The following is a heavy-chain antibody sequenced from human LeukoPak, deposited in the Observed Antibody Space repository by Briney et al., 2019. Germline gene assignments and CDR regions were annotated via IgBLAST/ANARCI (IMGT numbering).Heavy chain of an antibody. CDR3: AREGCDILTGYQVGFDF. CDR1: GFTFSNYA. Sequence: GGSLRLSCEASGFTFSNYAIHWVRQAPGKGLEWVAVISNDGSNKYYADSVKGRFTISRDNSKNTLYLQMSSLRAEDTAVYYWAREGCDILTGYQVGFDFWGQGTLVTVSS. D-gene: IGHD3-9*01. J-gene: IGHJ4*02. CDR2: ISNDGSNK. V-gene: IGHV3-30*04.